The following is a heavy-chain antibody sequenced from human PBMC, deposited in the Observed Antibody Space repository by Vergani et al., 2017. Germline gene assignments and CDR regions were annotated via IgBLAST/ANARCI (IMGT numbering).Heavy chain of an antibody. CDR2: ISSSSSTI. V-gene: IGHV3-48*01. J-gene: IGHJ4*02. CDR3: ARKSRCLSQATVVTPAAHFDY. Sequence: EVQLVESGGGLVQPGGSLRLSCAASGFTFSSYSMNWVRQAPGNGLEWVSYISSSSSTIYYADSVKGRFTISRDNAKNSLYLQMNSLRAEDTAVYYCARKSRCLSQATVVTPAAHFDYWGQGTLVTVSS. D-gene: IGHD4-23*01. CDR1: GFTFSSYS.